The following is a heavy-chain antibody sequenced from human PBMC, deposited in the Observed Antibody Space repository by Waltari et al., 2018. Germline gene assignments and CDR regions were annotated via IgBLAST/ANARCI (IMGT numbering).Heavy chain of an antibody. V-gene: IGHV4-59*01. J-gene: IGHJ2*01. Sequence: QVQLQESGPGLVKPSETLSLTYTVSGGSISSYYWSWIRQPPGKGLEWIGYIYYSGSTNYNPSLKSRVTISVDTSKNQFSLKLSSVTAADTAVYYCARDNSDYGGNSGNWYFDLWGRGTLVTVSS. CDR2: IYYSGST. D-gene: IGHD4-17*01. CDR1: GGSISSYY. CDR3: ARDNSDYGGNSGNWYFDL.